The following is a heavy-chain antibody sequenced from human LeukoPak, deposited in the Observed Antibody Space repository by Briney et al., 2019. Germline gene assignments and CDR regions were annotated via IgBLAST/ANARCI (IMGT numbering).Heavy chain of an antibody. Sequence: SETLSLTCAVYGGSFSGYYWSWIRQPPGKGLEWIGEINHSGSTNYNPSLKSRVTISVDTSKNQFSLKLSSVTAADTAVYYCARGGLLWFGELPHDAFDIWGQGTMVTVSS. J-gene: IGHJ3*02. D-gene: IGHD3-10*01. V-gene: IGHV4-34*01. CDR1: GGSFSGYY. CDR3: ARGGLLWFGELPHDAFDI. CDR2: INHSGST.